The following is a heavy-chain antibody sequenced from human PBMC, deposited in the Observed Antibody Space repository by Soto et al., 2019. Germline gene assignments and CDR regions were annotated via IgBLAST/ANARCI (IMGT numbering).Heavy chain of an antibody. D-gene: IGHD2-21*02. J-gene: IGHJ4*02. CDR2: ISYDGSNK. Sequence: GGSLRLSCAASGFTFSSYGMHWVRQAPGKGLEWVAVISYDGSNKYYADSVKGRFTISRDNSKNTLYLQMNSLRAEDTAVYYCAKDKGGNSAVMYYFDYWGQGTLVTVSS. CDR1: GFTFSSYG. CDR3: AKDKGGNSAVMYYFDY. V-gene: IGHV3-30*18.